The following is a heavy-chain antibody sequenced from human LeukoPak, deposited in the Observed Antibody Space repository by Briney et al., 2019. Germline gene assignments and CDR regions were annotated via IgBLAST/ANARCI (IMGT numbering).Heavy chain of an antibody. V-gene: IGHV5-51*01. D-gene: IGHD5-24*01. J-gene: IGHJ6*03. CDR1: GYTFFTYW. CDR2: IYPGDSDT. CDR3: AKRGGYVGYNYMDV. Sequence: GESLKISCKGSGYTFFTYWIGWVRQMPGKGLEWMGIIYPGDSDTRYSPSFQGQVTISADKSISTAYLQWSSLKASDSAIYYCAKRGGYVGYNYMDVWGKGTTVSISS.